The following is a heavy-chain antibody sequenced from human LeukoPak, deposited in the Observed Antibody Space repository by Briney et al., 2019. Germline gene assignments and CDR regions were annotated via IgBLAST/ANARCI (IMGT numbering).Heavy chain of an antibody. Sequence: GGSLRLSCAASGFTFSDHYLDWVRQAPGKGLEWVSYISASGDTIYYGDSVRGRFTISRDNAKNSLYLDMNTLKAEDTAVYYCARDPSWEILSYFDYWGQGTLVSVSS. J-gene: IGHJ4*02. V-gene: IGHV3-11*01. CDR2: ISASGDTI. CDR3: ARDPSWEILSYFDY. D-gene: IGHD1-26*01. CDR1: GFTFSDHY.